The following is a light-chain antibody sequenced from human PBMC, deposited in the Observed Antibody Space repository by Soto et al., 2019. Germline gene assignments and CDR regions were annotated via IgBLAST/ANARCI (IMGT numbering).Light chain of an antibody. V-gene: IGKV3-15*01. J-gene: IGKJ4*01. Sequence: EIVLTQSPATLSLARGERATLSCRASQSLNRDLAWYQQRPGQAPRLLIFGASIRADGIPARFSGSGSGTEFTLTIVSLQSEDFALYYCQQYITWPSTFGEGTKVDI. CDR3: QQYITWPST. CDR1: QSLNRD. CDR2: GAS.